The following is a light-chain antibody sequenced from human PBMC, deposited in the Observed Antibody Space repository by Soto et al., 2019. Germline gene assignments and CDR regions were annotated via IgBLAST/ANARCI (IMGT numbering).Light chain of an antibody. CDR1: SSDVGAYDF. Sequence: QSALTQPASVSGSPGQSITISCTGTSSDVGAYDFVSWYQQHPGEAPKYLIYEVSNRPSGVSDRFSGSKSGTTASLTISGLQAEDAADYYCSSYTTTDPYVFGTGTKLTVL. CDR3: SSYTTTDPYV. V-gene: IGLV2-14*01. CDR2: EVS. J-gene: IGLJ1*01.